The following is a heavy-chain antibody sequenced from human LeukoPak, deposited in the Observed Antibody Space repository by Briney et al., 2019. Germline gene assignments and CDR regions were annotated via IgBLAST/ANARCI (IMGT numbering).Heavy chain of an antibody. CDR1: GGSISSGDYY. Sequence: SETLSLTCTVSGGSISSGDYYWSWIRQPPGKGLEWIGYIYYSGSTYYNPSLKSRVTISVDTSKNQFSLKLSSVTAADTAVYYCARHATSGWYKASFDHWGQGTLVTVSS. J-gene: IGHJ4*02. V-gene: IGHV4-30-4*01. D-gene: IGHD6-13*01. CDR3: ARHATSGWYKASFDH. CDR2: IYYSGST.